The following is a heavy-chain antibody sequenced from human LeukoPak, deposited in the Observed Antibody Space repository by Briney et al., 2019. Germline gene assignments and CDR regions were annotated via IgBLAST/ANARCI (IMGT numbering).Heavy chain of an antibody. J-gene: IGHJ4*02. V-gene: IGHV3-21*01. Sequence: EPGGSLRLSCAASGFTFSNAWMSWVRQAPGKGLEWVSSISSSSTYIYYADSVKGRFTISRDNAKNSLYLQMNSLRAEDTAVYYCARVREAAAFDYWGQETLVTVSS. D-gene: IGHD3-10*01. CDR1: GFTFSNAW. CDR2: ISSSSTYI. CDR3: ARVREAAAFDY.